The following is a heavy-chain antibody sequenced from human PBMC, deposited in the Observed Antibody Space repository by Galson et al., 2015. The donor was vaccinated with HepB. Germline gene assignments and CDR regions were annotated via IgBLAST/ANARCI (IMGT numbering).Heavy chain of an antibody. J-gene: IGHJ4*02. V-gene: IGHV6-1*01. Sequence: CAISGDSVSSNGVAWNWIRQSPSRGLEWLGRTYYRSKWYSDFAVSVKGRITVNPDTSKNQLSLHLNSVTPEDTAVYYCARDDYSGWYFGHWGQGTLVTVSS. CDR2: TYYRSKWYS. D-gene: IGHD6-19*01. CDR1: GDSVSSNGVA. CDR3: ARDDYSGWYFGH.